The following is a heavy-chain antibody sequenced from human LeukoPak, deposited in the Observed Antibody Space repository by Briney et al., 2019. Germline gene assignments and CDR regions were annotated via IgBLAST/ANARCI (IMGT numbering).Heavy chain of an antibody. CDR1: GYTFTGYY. Sequence: ASVKVSCKASGYTFTGYYMHWVRQAPGQGLEWMGWINPNSGGTNYAQKFQGRVTMTRDTSISTAYMELSRLRSDDTAVYYCARVKGSSKTSEHFQHWGQGTLVTVSS. D-gene: IGHD6-13*01. J-gene: IGHJ1*01. V-gene: IGHV1-2*02. CDR2: INPNSGGT. CDR3: ARVKGSSKTSEHFQH.